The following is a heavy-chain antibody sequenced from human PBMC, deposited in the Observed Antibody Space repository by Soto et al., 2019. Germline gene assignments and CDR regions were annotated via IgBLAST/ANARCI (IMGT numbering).Heavy chain of an antibody. D-gene: IGHD2-15*01. Sequence: GGSLRLSCAASGFTFSSYAMSWVRQAPGKGLEWVSAISGSGGSTYYADSVKGRFTISRDNSKNTLYLQMNSLRAEDTAVYYCAKDRELVVVAATPGNGYFDYWGQGTLVTVSS. CDR3: AKDRELVVVAATPGNGYFDY. CDR1: GFTFSSYA. J-gene: IGHJ4*02. V-gene: IGHV3-23*01. CDR2: ISGSGGST.